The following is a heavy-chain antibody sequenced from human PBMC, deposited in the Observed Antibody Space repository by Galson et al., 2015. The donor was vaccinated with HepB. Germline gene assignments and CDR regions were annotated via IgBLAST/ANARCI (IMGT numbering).Heavy chain of an antibody. D-gene: IGHD3-22*01. CDR2: IYWDEDK. CDR3: AHILIETTIGSFDY. J-gene: IGHJ4*02. V-gene: IGHV2-5*02. Sequence: IRQPPGKALEWLALIYWDEDKHYSPFLKSRLTITKDTSKNQVVLTMTNMDPVDTATYYCAHILIETTIGSFDYWGQGTLVTVSA.